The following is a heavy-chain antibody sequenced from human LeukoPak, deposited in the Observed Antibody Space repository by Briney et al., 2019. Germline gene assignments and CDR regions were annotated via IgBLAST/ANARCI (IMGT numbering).Heavy chain of an antibody. D-gene: IGHD2-2*01. V-gene: IGHV3-33*08. CDR1: GFTVSSNY. J-gene: IGHJ4*02. CDR2: IWFDGSNK. CDR3: ARDKGTRSLDY. Sequence: PGGSLRLSCAASGFTVSSNYMSWVRQAPGKGLEWVAIIWFDGSNKYFADSVKGRFTVSRDNSKNTVYLQMNSLRAEDTAAYYCARDKGTRSLDYWGQGTLVTVSS.